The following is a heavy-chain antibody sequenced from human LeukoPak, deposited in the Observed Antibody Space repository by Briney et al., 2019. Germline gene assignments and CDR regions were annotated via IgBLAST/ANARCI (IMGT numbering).Heavy chain of an antibody. D-gene: IGHD1-26*01. V-gene: IGHV3-48*04. CDR2: ISGSGGST. J-gene: IGHJ3*02. Sequence: SGGSLRLSCAASGFTFSSYGMHWVRQAPGEGLEWVSSISGSGGSTNYADSVKGRFTISRDNAKNSLYLQMNSLRAEDTAVYYCARDSRMSGRYDDAFDIWGQGTMVTVSS. CDR1: GFTFSSYG. CDR3: ARDSRMSGRYDDAFDI.